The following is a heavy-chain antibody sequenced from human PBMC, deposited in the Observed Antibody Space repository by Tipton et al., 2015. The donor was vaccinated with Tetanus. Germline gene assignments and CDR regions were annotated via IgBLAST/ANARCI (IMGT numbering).Heavy chain of an antibody. J-gene: IGHJ4*02. Sequence: SLRLSCAASGFTFTSYSMNWVRRAPGKGLEWVSYISYSSGTIYYADSVQGRFTISRDNAKNSLYLQMNSLRDEDTAVYYCASWDSRYGSGNYYFKYWGQGTLVTVSS. D-gene: IGHD3-10*01. CDR3: ASWDSRYGSGNYYFKY. CDR2: ISYSSGTI. V-gene: IGHV3-48*02. CDR1: GFTFTSYS.